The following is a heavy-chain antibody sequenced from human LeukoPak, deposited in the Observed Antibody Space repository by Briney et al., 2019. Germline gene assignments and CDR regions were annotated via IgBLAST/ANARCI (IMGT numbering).Heavy chain of an antibody. J-gene: IGHJ4*02. D-gene: IGHD5-18*01. Sequence: QSGGSLRLSCAASGFTFSSYWMNWLRQAPGKGLEWVANIKQDGSEKYYVDSVKGRFTISRDNAKNSLYLQMYSLRAEDTAVYYCAASGYNFYYWGRGTLVTVSS. CDR3: AASGYNFYY. CDR1: GFTFSSYW. CDR2: IKQDGSEK. V-gene: IGHV3-7*05.